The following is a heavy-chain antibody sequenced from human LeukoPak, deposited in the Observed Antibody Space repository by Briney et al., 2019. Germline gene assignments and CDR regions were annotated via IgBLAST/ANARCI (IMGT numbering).Heavy chain of an antibody. V-gene: IGHV4-59*01. Sequence: SETLSLTCTVSGGSISSYSWSWIRQPPGKGLEWIGYIYYSGSTNYNPSLKSRVTISVDTSKNQFSLKLSSVTAADTAVYYCARSPWLLLSPFDYWGQEPWSPSPQ. J-gene: IGHJ4*01. CDR3: ARSPWLLLSPFDY. CDR2: IYYSGST. D-gene: IGHD3-22*01. CDR1: GGSISSYS.